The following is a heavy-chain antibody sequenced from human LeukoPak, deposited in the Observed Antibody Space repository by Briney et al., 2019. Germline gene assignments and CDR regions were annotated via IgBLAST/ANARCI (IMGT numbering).Heavy chain of an antibody. J-gene: IGHJ4*02. V-gene: IGHV3-11*04. CDR3: ARDHATYYYDSSGYYDY. CDR2: ISRSGSTI. Sequence: GGSLRLSCAASGFAFSDYYMSWIRQAPGKGLEWVSYISRSGSTIYYADSVKGRFTISRDNAKNSLYLQMNSLRAEDTAVYYCARDHATYYYDSSGYYDYWGQGTLVTVSS. D-gene: IGHD3-22*01. CDR1: GFAFSDYY.